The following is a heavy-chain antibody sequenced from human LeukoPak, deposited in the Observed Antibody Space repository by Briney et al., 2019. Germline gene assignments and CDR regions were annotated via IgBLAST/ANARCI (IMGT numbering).Heavy chain of an antibody. V-gene: IGHV3-30*03. J-gene: IGHJ4*02. D-gene: IGHD3-10*01. CDR1: GFTFSSYG. CDR3: ARDLLMVRGVH. CDR2: ISYDGSNK. Sequence: GGSLRLSCAASGFTFSSYGMHWVRQAPGKGLEWVAVISYDGSNKYYADSVKGRFTISRDNSKNTLYLQMNSLRAEDTAVYYCARDLLMVRGVHWGQGTLVTVSS.